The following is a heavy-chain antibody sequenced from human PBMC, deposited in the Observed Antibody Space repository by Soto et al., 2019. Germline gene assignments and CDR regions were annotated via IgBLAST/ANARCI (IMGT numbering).Heavy chain of an antibody. V-gene: IGHV4-59*01. J-gene: IGHJ4*02. D-gene: IGHD4-17*01. CDR1: GDSISSYY. CDR3: ARGRRRDYVPFDY. CDR2: IYYSGST. Sequence: QVQLQESGPGLVKPSETLSLTCTVSGDSISSYYWSWIRQPPGKGLEWIGYIYYSGSTKYNPSLNSRVTISVDTSKNQFSLKLSSVTAADTAVYYCARGRRRDYVPFDYWGQGTLVTVSS.